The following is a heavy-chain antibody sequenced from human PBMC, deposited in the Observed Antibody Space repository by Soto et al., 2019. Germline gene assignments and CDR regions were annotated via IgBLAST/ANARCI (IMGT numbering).Heavy chain of an antibody. D-gene: IGHD2-15*01. CDR2: ISAYNGKT. V-gene: IGHV1-18*01. CDR1: GYTFTSYG. CDR3: ARAKHCSGGSCYEGGYFDY. J-gene: IGHJ4*02. Sequence: QVQLVQSGAEVKKPGASVKVSCKASGYTFTSYGISWVRQAPGQGLEWMGWISAYNGKTNYAQKLQGRVTMTTDTSTSTAYMELRSLRSDDTAVYYCARAKHCSGGSCYEGGYFDYWGQGTLVTVSS.